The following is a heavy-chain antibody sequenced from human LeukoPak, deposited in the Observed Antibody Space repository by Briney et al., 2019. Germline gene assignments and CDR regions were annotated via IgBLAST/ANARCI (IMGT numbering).Heavy chain of an antibody. D-gene: IGHD5-18*01. V-gene: IGHV7-4-1*02. CDR2: INTNTGNP. CDR3: ARGTRDTANPLDY. CDR1: GYTFTNYA. J-gene: IGHJ4*02. Sequence: ASVKVSCKASGYTFTNYAINWVRQAPGQGLEWMGWINTNTGNPTSAQGFTGRFVFSLDTSVSTAYLQISSLKAEDTAVYYCARGTRDTANPLDYWGQGTLVTVSS.